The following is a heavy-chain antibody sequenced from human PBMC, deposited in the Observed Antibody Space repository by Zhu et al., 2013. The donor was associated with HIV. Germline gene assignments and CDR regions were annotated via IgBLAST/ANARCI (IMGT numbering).Heavy chain of an antibody. D-gene: IGHD1-26*01. Sequence: QVQLVQSGAEVKKPGSSVKVSCKASGGTSAAMLSAGCDRPLDKGLSGWRDHPYLGTANYAQKFQGRVTITADKSTSTAYMELSSLRSEDTAVYYCARPIVGATWNWFDPWGQGTLVTVSS. CDR1: GGTSAAML. V-gene: IGHV1-69*06. J-gene: IGHJ5*02. CDR3: ARPIVGATWNWFDP. CDR2: HPYLGTA.